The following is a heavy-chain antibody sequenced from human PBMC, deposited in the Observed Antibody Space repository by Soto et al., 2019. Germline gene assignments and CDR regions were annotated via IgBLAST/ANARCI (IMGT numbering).Heavy chain of an antibody. CDR3: ARDRVVVVPAATDYYYYYGMDV. CDR2: INSGGST. CDR1: GGSLSEYY. V-gene: IGHV3-53*01. J-gene: IGHJ6*02. Sequence: ETLSLTCAVHGGSLSEYYWSWIRQSPGKGLEWVSVINSGGSTYYADSVKSRFTISRDNSKNTLYLQMNSLRAEDTAVYYCARDRVVVVPAATDYYYYYGMDVWGQGTTVTVS. D-gene: IGHD2-2*01.